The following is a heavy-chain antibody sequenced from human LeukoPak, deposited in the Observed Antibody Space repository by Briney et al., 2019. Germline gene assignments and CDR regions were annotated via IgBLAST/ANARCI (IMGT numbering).Heavy chain of an antibody. CDR1: GFPFSIYW. Sequence: GGSLRLPCAAPGFPFSIYWMHWVRQAPGKGLVWVSHINNDGSSTTYADSVKGRFTISRDNAKNTLFLQMNSLRADDTAVYYCARGPVLQYFDWLFDYWGEGTLVTVSS. V-gene: IGHV3-74*01. CDR2: INNDGSST. D-gene: IGHD3-9*01. J-gene: IGHJ4*02. CDR3: ARGPVLQYFDWLFDY.